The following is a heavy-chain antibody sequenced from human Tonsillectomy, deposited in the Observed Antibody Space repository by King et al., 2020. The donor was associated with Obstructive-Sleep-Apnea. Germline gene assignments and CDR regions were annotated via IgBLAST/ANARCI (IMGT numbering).Heavy chain of an antibody. D-gene: IGHD2-15*01. J-gene: IGHJ5*02. V-gene: IGHV4-39*07. CDR1: GGSISSSSYY. CDR3: ARDSVAGNNWFDP. CDR2: IYYSGST. Sequence: QLQESGPGLVKPSETLSLTCTVSGGSISSSSYYWGWIRQPPGKGLEWIGSIYYSGSTYYNPSLKSRVTISVDTSKNQFSLKLSSVTAADTAVYYCARDSVAGNNWFDPWGQGTLVTVSS.